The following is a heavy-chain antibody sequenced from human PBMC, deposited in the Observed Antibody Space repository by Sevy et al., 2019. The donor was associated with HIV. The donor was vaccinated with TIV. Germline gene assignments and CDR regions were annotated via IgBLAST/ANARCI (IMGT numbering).Heavy chain of an antibody. CDR1: GYSFTYSA. D-gene: IGHD2-15*01. Sequence: ASVKVSCKASGYSFTYSAMQWVRQAPGQGLEWMGWINAGNCNTKYSQKFKGRVTITRDTSARTAYLELSSLRPEDTAVYYCAKDAGGGSSYFDYWGQGTLVTVSS. CDR3: AKDAGGGSSYFDY. J-gene: IGHJ4*02. CDR2: INAGNCNT. V-gene: IGHV1-3*01.